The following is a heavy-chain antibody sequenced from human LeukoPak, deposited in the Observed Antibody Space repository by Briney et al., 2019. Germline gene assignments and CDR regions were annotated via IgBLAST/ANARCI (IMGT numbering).Heavy chain of an antibody. CDR1: GFSLRAYD. Sequence: PGGSLRLPCAASGFSLRAYDLIWVRQAPGKGLDWVSIINGGGDIIMYEDSVKGRFTISRDNSKNTFYLQMNSLRVEDTAVYYCAMRDRGYGLDIWGQGTMVTVSS. CDR3: AMRDRGYGLDI. J-gene: IGHJ3*02. CDR2: INGGGDII. V-gene: IGHV3-23*01. D-gene: IGHD3-10*01.